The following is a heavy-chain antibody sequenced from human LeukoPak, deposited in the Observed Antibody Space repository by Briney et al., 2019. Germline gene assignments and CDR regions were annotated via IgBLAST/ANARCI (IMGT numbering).Heavy chain of an antibody. CDR2: IYYSGST. J-gene: IGHJ5*02. D-gene: IGHD5-18*01. CDR3: VRHLGYGRGWLRFDP. Sequence: MTSETLSLTCNVSGGSIRSGSYYWGWIRQAPGRGLEWIGSIYYSGSTYYNPSLKSRVTITADTPNNQFSLKLSSVAAADTAMYYCVRHLGYGRGWLRFDPWGQGTLVTVSS. CDR1: GGSIRSGSYY. V-gene: IGHV4-39*01.